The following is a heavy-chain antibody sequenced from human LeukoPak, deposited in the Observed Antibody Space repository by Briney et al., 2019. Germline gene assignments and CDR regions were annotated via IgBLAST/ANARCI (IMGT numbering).Heavy chain of an antibody. D-gene: IGHD3-10*01. CDR1: GYTFTNYY. V-gene: IGHV1-46*01. J-gene: IGHJ3*02. Sequence: ASVKVSCKTSGYTFTNYYMHWVRQAPGQGLEWTGVISPRNGWTTYAQKVQGRVTMTRDTSTSTIYMELRCLRSEDAAVYFCARDGGRAPPGVLDVFDIWGQGTVVAVSS. CDR3: ARDGGRAPPGVLDVFDI. CDR2: ISPRNGWT.